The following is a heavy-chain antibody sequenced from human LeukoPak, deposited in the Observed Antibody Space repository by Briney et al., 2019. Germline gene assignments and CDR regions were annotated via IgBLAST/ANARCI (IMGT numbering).Heavy chain of an antibody. CDR1: GGSISSSSYY. Sequence: KPSETLSPTCTVSGGSISSSSYYWGWIRQPPGKGLEWIGSIYYSGSTYYNPSLKSRVTISVGTSKNQFSLKLSSVTAADTAVYYCARLPARNFKYYDSSGYYPDYWGQGTLVTVSS. CDR2: IYYSGST. CDR3: ARLPARNFKYYDSSGYYPDY. V-gene: IGHV4-39*01. D-gene: IGHD3-22*01. J-gene: IGHJ4*02.